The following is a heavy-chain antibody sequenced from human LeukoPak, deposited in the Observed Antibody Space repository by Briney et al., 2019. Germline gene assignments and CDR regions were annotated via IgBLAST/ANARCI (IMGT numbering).Heavy chain of an antibody. J-gene: IGHJ3*02. D-gene: IGHD6-19*01. V-gene: IGHV3-23*01. CDR3: AKEKGIAVAGHDAFDI. Sequence: GGSLRLSCAASGFTFSSYAMSWVRQVPGKGLEWVSAISGSGGSTYYADSVKGRFTISRDNSKNTLYLQMNSLRAEDTAVYYCAKEKGIAVAGHDAFDIWGQGTMVTVSS. CDR2: ISGSGGST. CDR1: GFTFSSYA.